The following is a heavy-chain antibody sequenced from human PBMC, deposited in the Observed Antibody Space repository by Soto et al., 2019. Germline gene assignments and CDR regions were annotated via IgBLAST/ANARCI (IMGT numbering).Heavy chain of an antibody. V-gene: IGHV1-18*04. CDR3: ARVTTPTYGDSDKNNWLDP. D-gene: IGHD4-17*01. Sequence: QVQLVQSGAEVKKPGASVKVSCKASGYTFANYGFSWVRQAPGQGLEWMGWISARNGKTHYVQNFHGRVTMTKDTSTNTAFMKLRTLRYYDTAVYYCARVTTPTYGDSDKNNWLDPWGQGTLVTVSS. CDR2: ISARNGKT. J-gene: IGHJ5*02. CDR1: GYTFANYG.